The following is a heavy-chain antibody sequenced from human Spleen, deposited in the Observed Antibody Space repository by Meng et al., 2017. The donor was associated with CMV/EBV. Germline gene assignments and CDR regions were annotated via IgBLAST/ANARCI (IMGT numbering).Heavy chain of an antibody. V-gene: IGHV4-34*01. J-gene: IGHJ5*02. Sequence: SETLSLTCAVYGGSFSGYYWSWIRQPPGKGLEWIGEINHSGSTNYNPSLKSRVTISVDTSKNQFSLKLTSVTAADTAVYYCARDYSGTEGDNWFDPWGQGTLVTVSS. D-gene: IGHD1-1*01. CDR3: ARDYSGTEGDNWFDP. CDR1: GGSFSGYY. CDR2: INHSGST.